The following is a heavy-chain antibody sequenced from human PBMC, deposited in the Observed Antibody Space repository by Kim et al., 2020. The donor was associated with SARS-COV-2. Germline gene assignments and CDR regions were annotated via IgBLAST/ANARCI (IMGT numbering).Heavy chain of an antibody. CDR3: ASPNCGGDCYLFVRGRPDAYYFDY. Sequence: SVKVSCKASGGTFSSYAISWVRQAPGQGLEWMGGIIPIFGTANYAQKFQGRVTITADESTSTAYMELSSLRSEDTAVYYCASPNCGGDCYLFVRGRPDAYYFDYWGQGTLVTVSS. D-gene: IGHD2-21*02. J-gene: IGHJ4*02. CDR2: IIPIFGTA. V-gene: IGHV1-69*13. CDR1: GGTFSSYA.